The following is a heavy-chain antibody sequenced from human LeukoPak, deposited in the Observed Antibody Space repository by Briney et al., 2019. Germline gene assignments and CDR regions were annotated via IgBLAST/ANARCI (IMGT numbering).Heavy chain of an antibody. J-gene: IGHJ5*02. CDR1: GYSISSGYY. Sequence: SETLSLTCTVSGYSISSGYYWGWTRQPPGKGLEWIGSIYHSGSTYYNPSLKSRVTISVDTSKNQFSLKLSSVTAADTAVYYCARNRVPASIDPWGQGTLVTVSS. CDR3: ARNRVPASIDP. V-gene: IGHV4-38-2*02. CDR2: IYHSGST. D-gene: IGHD3-10*01.